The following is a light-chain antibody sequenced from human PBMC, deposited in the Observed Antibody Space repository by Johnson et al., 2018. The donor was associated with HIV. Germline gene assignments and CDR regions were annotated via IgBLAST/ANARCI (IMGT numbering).Light chain of an antibody. V-gene: IGLV1-51*02. CDR2: ENN. J-gene: IGLJ1*01. CDR3: GTWDSSLSVYV. Sequence: QSVLTQPPSVSAAPGQKVTISCSGSSSNIGNNYVSWYQQLPGTAPKLLIYENNKRPSGIPDRFSGSKSGTSATLDITGLQNGDEADYYCGTWDSSLSVYVFATGTKVTVL. CDR1: SSNIGNNY.